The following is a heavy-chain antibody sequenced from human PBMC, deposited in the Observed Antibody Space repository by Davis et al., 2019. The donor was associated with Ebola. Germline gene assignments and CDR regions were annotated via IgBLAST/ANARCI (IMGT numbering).Heavy chain of an antibody. V-gene: IGHV1-2*02. J-gene: IGHJ4*02. CDR1: GYTFTGYY. CDR3: ARTFTIFGVVLGY. CDR2: INPNSGGT. D-gene: IGHD3-3*01. Sequence: ASVKVSCKASGYTFTGYYMHWVRQAPGQGLEWMGWINPNSGGTNYAQKFQGRVTMTRDTSISTAYMELSRLRSDDTAVDYCARTFTIFGVVLGYWGQGTLVTVSS.